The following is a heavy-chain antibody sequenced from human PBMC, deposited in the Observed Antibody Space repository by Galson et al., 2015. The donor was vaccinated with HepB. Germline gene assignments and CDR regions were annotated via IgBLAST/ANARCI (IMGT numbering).Heavy chain of an antibody. CDR3: ARETPGSYWYY. CDR2: ISTDGSSP. D-gene: IGHD1-26*01. Sequence: SLRLSCAATGFPFSQYWMHWVRQAPGKGLVWVSRISTDGSSPNYADSPKGRFTISRDNAKNTLYLQMNSLRAEDSAVYYCARETPGSYWYYWGQATLVTVSS. J-gene: IGHJ4*02. CDR1: GFPFSQYW. V-gene: IGHV3-74*01.